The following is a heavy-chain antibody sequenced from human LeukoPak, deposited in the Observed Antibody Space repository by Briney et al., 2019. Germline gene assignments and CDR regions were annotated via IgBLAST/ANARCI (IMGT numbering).Heavy chain of an antibody. J-gene: IGHJ6*02. CDR2: ISGSGGTT. D-gene: IGHD1-14*01. Sequence: GGSLRLSCAASGFTFNNYAMNWVRQAPGKGLEWVSVISGSGGTTYYADSVKGRSTISRDSSKNTLYLQMNSLRAEDTAVYYCAKVSGGGLYYDGMDVWGQGTTVTVSS. CDR3: AKVSGGGLYYDGMDV. V-gene: IGHV3-23*01. CDR1: GFTFNNYA.